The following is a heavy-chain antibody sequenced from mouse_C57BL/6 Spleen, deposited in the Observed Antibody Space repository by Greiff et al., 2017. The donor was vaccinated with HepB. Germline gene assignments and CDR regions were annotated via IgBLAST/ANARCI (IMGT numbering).Heavy chain of an antibody. CDR2: IYPGDGDT. J-gene: IGHJ3*01. CDR3: ATYYGRPSFAD. D-gene: IGHD1-1*01. V-gene: IGHV1-82*01. CDR1: GYAFSSSW. Sequence: QVQLQQSGPELVKPGASVKISCKASGYAFSSSWMNWVKQRPGKGLEWIGRIYPGDGDTNYNGKFKGKATLTADKSSSTAYMQLSSLTSEDSAVYFCATYYGRPSFADWGQGTLVTVSA.